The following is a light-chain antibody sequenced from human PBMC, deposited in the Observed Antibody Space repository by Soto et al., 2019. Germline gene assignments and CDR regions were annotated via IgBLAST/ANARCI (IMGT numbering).Light chain of an antibody. Sequence: DIRMAQSPSTLSASVGDRVTITCRASQTISSWLAWYQQKPGKAPNLLIYKPTSLESGVPSRFSGSGSGTEFTLTISSLQPDDFATYYCQQYNSYPWTFGQATKVEIK. CDR1: QTISSW. CDR3: QQYNSYPWT. V-gene: IGKV1-5*03. J-gene: IGKJ1*01. CDR2: KPT.